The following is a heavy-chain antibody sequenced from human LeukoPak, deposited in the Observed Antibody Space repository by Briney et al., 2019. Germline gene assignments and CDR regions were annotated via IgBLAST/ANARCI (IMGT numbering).Heavy chain of an antibody. J-gene: IGHJ5*02. D-gene: IGHD6-19*01. Sequence: GGSLRLSCAASGFTFSSCAMHWVRQAPGKGLEWGALIRYDGNAQYYADPVKGRFTISRDNPENQLYLQMNSLSPEDPVVDYGAKDTYGSSGNWIDPWGERTLVTVSS. CDR2: IRYDGNAQ. CDR1: GFTFSSCA. CDR3: AKDTYGSSGNWIDP. V-gene: IGHV3-30*02.